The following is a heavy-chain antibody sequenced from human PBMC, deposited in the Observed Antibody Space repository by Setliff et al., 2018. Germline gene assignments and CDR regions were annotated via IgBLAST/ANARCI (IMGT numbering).Heavy chain of an antibody. D-gene: IGHD4-17*01. CDR1: GFTFSRSA. CDR3: ASDIHNDYDYFDY. J-gene: IGHJ4*02. CDR2: VRSRINNFAT. Sequence: PGGSLRLSCAASGFTFSRSAIHWVRQASGKGLEWVGRVRSRINNFATAYDASVKGGFTISRDDSKNTAYLQMNSLKTEDTAVYYCASDIHNDYDYFDYWGQGIQVTVSS. V-gene: IGHV3-73*01.